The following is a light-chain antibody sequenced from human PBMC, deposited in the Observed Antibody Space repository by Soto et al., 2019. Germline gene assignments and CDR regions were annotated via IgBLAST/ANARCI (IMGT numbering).Light chain of an antibody. V-gene: IGKV3-11*01. CDR3: QQRSNWPIFT. CDR2: DAS. J-gene: IGKJ3*01. CDR1: QSVSSY. Sequence: EIVLTQSPATLSLSPGERATLSCRASQSVSSYLAWYQQKPGQAPRLLIYDASNRATGIPARFSSSGSGTDFTLTISSLEPEDFAVYYCQQRSNWPIFTFGPGTKLDIK.